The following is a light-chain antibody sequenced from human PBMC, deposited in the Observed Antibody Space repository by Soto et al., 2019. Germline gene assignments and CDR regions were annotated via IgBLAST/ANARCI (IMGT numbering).Light chain of an antibody. CDR2: DAS. J-gene: IGKJ1*01. Sequence: DIRMTQSPSTLPASIGDRVTITCRASQSISRWLDWYQQKPGKDPKLPIHDASNVESGVPSRFSGSGSGTEFTLTISSLQPDDFATYYCQQYNSYWTFGQGTKVEIK. CDR3: QQYNSYWT. CDR1: QSISRW. V-gene: IGKV1-5*01.